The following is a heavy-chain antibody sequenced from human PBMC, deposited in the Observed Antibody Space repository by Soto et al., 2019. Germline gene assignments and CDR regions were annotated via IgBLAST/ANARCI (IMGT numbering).Heavy chain of an antibody. J-gene: IGHJ6*02. V-gene: IGHV3-64D*06. D-gene: IGHD3-3*01. Sequence: PGESLKISCSASGFTFSSYAMHWVRQAPGKGLEYVSAISSNGGSTYYADSVKGRFTISRDNSKSTLYLQMSSLRAEDTAVYYCVKDLSDYDFWSGSPYYGMDVWGQGTTVTVSS. CDR1: GFTFSSYA. CDR3: VKDLSDYDFWSGSPYYGMDV. CDR2: ISSNGGST.